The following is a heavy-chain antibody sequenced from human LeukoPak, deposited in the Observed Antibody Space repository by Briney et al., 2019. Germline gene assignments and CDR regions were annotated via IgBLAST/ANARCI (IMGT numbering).Heavy chain of an antibody. CDR3: ARDPRHSSSWSYYYYYYMDV. D-gene: IGHD6-13*01. J-gene: IGHJ6*03. Sequence: GGSLRLSCAASGFTFSSYGMHWVRQAPGKGLEWVAVISYDGSNKYYADSVKGRFTISRDNSKNTLYLQMNSLGAEDTAVYYCARDPRHSSSWSYYYYYYMDVWGKGTTVTVSS. CDR1: GFTFSSYG. V-gene: IGHV3-30*03. CDR2: ISYDGSNK.